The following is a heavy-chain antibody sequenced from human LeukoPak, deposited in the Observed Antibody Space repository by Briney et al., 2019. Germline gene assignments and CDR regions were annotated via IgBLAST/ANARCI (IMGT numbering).Heavy chain of an antibody. D-gene: IGHD3-16*01. CDR2: ISYSGST. CDR1: GDSISSYH. V-gene: IGHV4-59*01. CDR3: ARVGRGEYVWGSYSFDY. J-gene: IGHJ4*02. Sequence: SETLSLTCTVSGDSISSYHWSWIRQPPGKGLEWIGYISYSGSTNYNPSLKSRVTISIDTSKNQFSLKLSSVTAADTAVYYCARVGRGEYVWGSYSFDYWGQGTLVTVSS.